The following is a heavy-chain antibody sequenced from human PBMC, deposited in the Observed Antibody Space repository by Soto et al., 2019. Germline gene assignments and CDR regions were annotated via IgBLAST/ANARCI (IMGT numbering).Heavy chain of an antibody. CDR1: WYRFPRYW. CDR2: IDPSDSYT. D-gene: IGHD3-16*02. Sequence: WESPTIAFTWSWYRFPRYWILRVRQMPAKGLEWMGEIDPSDSYTNYSPSFQGHVTISADKSISTAYLQWSSLKASDTVMYYCARRGGVMITFGGVIESDYYYVMDVWGQGTTVTVSS. CDR3: ARRGGVMITFGGVIESDYYYVMDV. J-gene: IGHJ6*02. V-gene: IGHV5-10-1*01.